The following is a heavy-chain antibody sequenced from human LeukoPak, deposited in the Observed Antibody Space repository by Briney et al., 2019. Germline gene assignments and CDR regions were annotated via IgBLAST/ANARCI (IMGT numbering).Heavy chain of an antibody. V-gene: IGHV3-48*02. D-gene: IGHD4-17*01. Sequence: SGGSLRLSCAAPGFTFSSYTMIWVRQAPRKVLELVSHISSSGDTIYYPDSVKGRFTISRDNAKNSLYLQMSSLRDEDTAVYYCARYGNGMGVWGQGTTVTVSS. J-gene: IGHJ6*02. CDR2: ISSSGDTI. CDR3: ARYGNGMGV. CDR1: GFTFSSYT.